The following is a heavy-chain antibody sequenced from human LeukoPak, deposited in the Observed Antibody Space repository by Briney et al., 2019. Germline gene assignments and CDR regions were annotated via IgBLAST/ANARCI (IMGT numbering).Heavy chain of an antibody. CDR3: ARRQMPTTGTGLDN. V-gene: IGHV3-48*01. Sequence: PGGSLRLSCAASGFTFSSYSMNWVRQAPGKGLEWVSYISSSSSTIYYADSVKGRFTISRDNAKNSLYLQMNSLRAEDTAVYYCARRQMPTTGTGLDNWGQGTLVAVSS. J-gene: IGHJ4*02. CDR2: ISSSSSTI. D-gene: IGHD5-24*01. CDR1: GFTFSSYS.